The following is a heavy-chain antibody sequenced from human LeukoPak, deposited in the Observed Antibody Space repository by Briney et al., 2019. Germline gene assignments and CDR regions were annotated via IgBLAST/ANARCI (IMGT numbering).Heavy chain of an antibody. Sequence: GGSLRLSCSASGFTFNNYAMHWVRQAPGKGLEYVSGINNNGGSTQYADSVKGRFTISRDSSKNTVYLQMNTLRDDDTAVYYCAKGEGTKGHYYFEYWGQGTLVTVSS. D-gene: IGHD2-8*01. J-gene: IGHJ4*02. CDR3: AKGEGTKGHYYFEY. CDR2: INNNGGST. V-gene: IGHV3-64*04. CDR1: GFTFNNYA.